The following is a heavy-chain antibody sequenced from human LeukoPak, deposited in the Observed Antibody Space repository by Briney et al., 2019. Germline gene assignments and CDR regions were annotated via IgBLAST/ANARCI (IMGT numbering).Heavy chain of an antibody. D-gene: IGHD3-10*01. CDR2: INHSGST. CDR1: GGSFSGYY. Sequence: SETLSLTCAVYGGSFSGYYWSWIRQPPGKGLEWIGEINHSGSTNYNPSLKSRVTISVDTSKNQFSLKLSSVTAADTAVYYCAKERYMVRGVITDWGRGTLVTVSS. J-gene: IGHJ4*02. CDR3: AKERYMVRGVITD. V-gene: IGHV4-34*01.